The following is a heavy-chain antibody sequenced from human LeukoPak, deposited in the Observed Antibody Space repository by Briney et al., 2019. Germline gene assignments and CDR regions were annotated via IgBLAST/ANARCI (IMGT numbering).Heavy chain of an antibody. CDR1: GGSTTDYF. V-gene: IGHV4-59*12. CDR2: IYHREST. J-gene: IGHJ4*02. CDR3: ARGTTVTASFDY. Sequence: PSETLSLTCTVSGGSTTDYFWSWIRQPPGKGLEWIGYIYHRESTYYNPSLKSRVTISVDRSKNQFSLKLSSVTAADTAVYYCARGTTVTASFDYWGQGTLVTVSS. D-gene: IGHD4-17*01.